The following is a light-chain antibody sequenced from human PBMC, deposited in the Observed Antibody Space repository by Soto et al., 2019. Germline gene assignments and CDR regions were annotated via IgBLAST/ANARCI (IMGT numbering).Light chain of an antibody. J-gene: IGKJ5*01. CDR2: GAS. V-gene: IGKV3-15*01. CDR1: QSVSSN. Sequence: EIVMTQSPANLSVSPGERATLSCRASQSVSSNLAWYQQKPGQAPRLLIYGASTRATGIPARFSGSGSGTDFTLTISSLEPEDSAVYYCQQRHMWPITFGQGTRLEIK. CDR3: QQRHMWPIT.